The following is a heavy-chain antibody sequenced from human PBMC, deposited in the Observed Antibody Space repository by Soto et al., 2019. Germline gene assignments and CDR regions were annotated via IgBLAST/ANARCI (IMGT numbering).Heavy chain of an antibody. CDR2: IYYSGST. CDR3: ARVIAARPGRGSYYYYMDV. D-gene: IGHD6-6*01. V-gene: IGHV4-59*01. Sequence: SETLSLTCTVSGGSISSYYWSWIRQPPGKGLEWIGYIYYSGSTNYNPSLKSRVTISVDTSKNQFSLKLSSVTAADTAVYYCARVIAARPGRGSYYYYMDVWGKGTTVTVSS. J-gene: IGHJ6*03. CDR1: GGSISSYY.